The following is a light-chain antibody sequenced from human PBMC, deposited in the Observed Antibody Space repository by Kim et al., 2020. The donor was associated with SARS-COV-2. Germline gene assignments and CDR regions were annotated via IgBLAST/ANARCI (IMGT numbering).Light chain of an antibody. J-gene: IGLJ2*01. V-gene: IGLV3-19*01. CDR3: TSRSSNDNVL. Sequence: VAGGQTIRIRCQGSSLRSYYTSWHQKTPRAAAIVIIYSKNNRPSGIPGRSSGSSGGKTASLTTSGTAAGDEAYYYCTSRSSNDNVLFGGGTKLTVL. CDR2: SKN. CDR1: SLRSYY.